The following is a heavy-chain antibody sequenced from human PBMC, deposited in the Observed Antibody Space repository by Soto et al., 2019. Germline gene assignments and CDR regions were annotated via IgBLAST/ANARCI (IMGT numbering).Heavy chain of an antibody. CDR1: GYTFTSYY. V-gene: IGHV1-46*01. Sequence: ASVKVSCKASGYTFTSYYMHWVRQAPGQGLEWMGIINPSGGSTSCAQKFQGRVTMTRDTSTSTVYMELSSLRSEDTAVYYCARVVVTYYYGMDVWGQGTTVTVSS. CDR2: INPSGGST. CDR3: ARVVVTYYYGMDV. D-gene: IGHD2-15*01. J-gene: IGHJ6*02.